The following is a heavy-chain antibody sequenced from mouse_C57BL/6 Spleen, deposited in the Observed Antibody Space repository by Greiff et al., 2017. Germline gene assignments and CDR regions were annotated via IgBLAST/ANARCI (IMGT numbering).Heavy chain of an antibody. Sequence: EVQGVESGGGLVKPGGSLKLSCAASGFTFSSYTMSWVRQTPEKRLEWVATISGGGGNTYYPDSVKGRFTISRDNAKITLYLQMSSLRSEDTALYYCALSTQYYAMGYWGQGTTVTVSS. J-gene: IGHJ4*01. CDR2: ISGGGGNT. D-gene: IGHD1-1*01. CDR3: ALSTQYYAMGY. V-gene: IGHV5-9*01. CDR1: GFTFSSYT.